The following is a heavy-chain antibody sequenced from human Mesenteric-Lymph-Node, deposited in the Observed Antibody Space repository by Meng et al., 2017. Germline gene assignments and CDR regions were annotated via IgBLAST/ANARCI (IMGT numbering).Heavy chain of an antibody. J-gene: IGHJ5*02. V-gene: IGHV4-31*03. CDR2: IHSSRST. CDR3: ASASYGAGSPLAESWFDP. CDR1: CGSISSGRYV. D-gene: IGHD3-10*01. Sequence: LTCPASCGSISSGRYVWSWFPQHPGKGLEWVGYIHSSRSTYYYPSLRSRLTISVDTSNNQFSQKLISVTAADTAVYYCASASYGAGSPLAESWFDPWGQGTLVTVSS.